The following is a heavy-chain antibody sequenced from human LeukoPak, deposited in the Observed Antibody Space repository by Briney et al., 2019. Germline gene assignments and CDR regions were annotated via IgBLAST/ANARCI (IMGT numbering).Heavy chain of an antibody. CDR3: ARIVGAADC. CDR2: ISISSSPI. V-gene: IGHV3-48*01. Sequence: PGGSLRLSCGASGFSFTSYSMSWVRQAPGKGREWISYISISSSPIFYADSVKGRFTISRDNVKKTLYLQMNSLRAEDTAVYYCARIVGAADCWGRGTLVTISS. J-gene: IGHJ4*02. CDR1: GFSFTSYS. D-gene: IGHD1-26*01.